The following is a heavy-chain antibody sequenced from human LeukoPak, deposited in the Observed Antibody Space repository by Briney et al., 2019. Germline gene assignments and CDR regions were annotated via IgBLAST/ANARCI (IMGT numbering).Heavy chain of an antibody. J-gene: IGHJ4*02. D-gene: IGHD3-16*01. CDR1: GFTFSSYN. Sequence: GGSLRLSCAASGFTFSSYNMNWVRQAPGKGLEWVSSISTSSSYIYYADSVKGRFTVSRDNARNSVYLQMNSLRAEDTAVYYCAKAGYGGEYYFDYWGQGTLVTVSS. V-gene: IGHV3-21*01. CDR3: AKAGYGGEYYFDY. CDR2: ISTSSSYI.